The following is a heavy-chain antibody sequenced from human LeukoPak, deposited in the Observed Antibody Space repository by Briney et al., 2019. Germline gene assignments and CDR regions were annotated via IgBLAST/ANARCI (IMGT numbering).Heavy chain of an antibody. D-gene: IGHD4-11*01. V-gene: IGHV3-23*01. Sequence: GGSLTLSCAASGFTFSNYAMSWVRQAPGKGLEWVSAISGSGHNTYHADSVKGRFTISRDNSKNTLYLQMNSLRDEDTAVYFCATDRPHQSNEPTNFDYWGQGTLVTVSS. CDR2: ISGSGHNT. CDR1: GFTFSNYA. J-gene: IGHJ4*02. CDR3: ATDRPHQSNEPTNFDY.